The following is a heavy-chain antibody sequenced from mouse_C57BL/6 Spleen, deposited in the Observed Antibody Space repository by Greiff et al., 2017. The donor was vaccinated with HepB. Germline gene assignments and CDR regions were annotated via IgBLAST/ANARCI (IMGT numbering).Heavy chain of an antibody. V-gene: IGHV1-81*01. CDR3: ALTSGTDFAY. CDR2: IYPRSGNT. CDR1: GYTFTSYG. J-gene: IGHJ3*01. Sequence: VQRVESGAELARPGASVKLSCKASGYTFTSYGISWVKQRTGQGLEWIGEIYPRSGNTYYNEKFKGKATLTADKSSSTAYMELRSLTSEDSAVYFWALTSGTDFAYWGQGTLVTVSA. D-gene: IGHD4-1*01.